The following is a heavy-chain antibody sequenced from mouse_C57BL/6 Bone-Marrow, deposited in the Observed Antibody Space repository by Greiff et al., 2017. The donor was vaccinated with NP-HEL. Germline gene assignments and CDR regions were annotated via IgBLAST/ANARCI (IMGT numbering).Heavy chain of an antibody. J-gene: IGHJ4*01. CDR3: ARRYRGLYYYAMDY. Sequence: EVQRVESGGGLVKPGGSLKLSCAASGFTFSDYGMHWVRQAPEKGLEWVAYISSGSSTIYYADTVKGRFTISTDNAKNTLVLQMTSLRSEDTAMYYCARRYRGLYYYAMDYWGQGTSVTVSS. CDR1: GFTFSDYG. CDR2: ISSGSSTI. V-gene: IGHV5-17*01. D-gene: IGHD2-12*01.